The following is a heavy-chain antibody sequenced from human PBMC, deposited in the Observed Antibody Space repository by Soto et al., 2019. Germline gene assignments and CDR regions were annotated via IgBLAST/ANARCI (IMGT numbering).Heavy chain of an antibody. CDR3: ARHRRPGSGNWYGVDH. Sequence: QVQLQESGPGLVKPSETLSLTCTVSGDSISGYYYIWIRQPPGKGLEWIGYSYYSGSTNYNPSLKSRVTMSVDTSKNQCALRLISATAADTALYYCARHRRPGSGNWYGVDHWGQGTLVTVSS. V-gene: IGHV4-59*08. CDR2: SYYSGST. CDR1: GDSISGYY. J-gene: IGHJ4*02. D-gene: IGHD6-13*01.